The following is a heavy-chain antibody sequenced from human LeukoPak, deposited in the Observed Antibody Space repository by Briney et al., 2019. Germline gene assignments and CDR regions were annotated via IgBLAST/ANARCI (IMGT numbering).Heavy chain of an antibody. V-gene: IGHV3-48*01. J-gene: IGHJ6*02. CDR3: ARGGGLDV. Sequence: PGGSLRLSCAASGFTFSTYSMKWVRQAPGKGLEWVSYISDSGAMYYADSVRGRFTISRENAQNSLYLQMSNLRAEDTAVYFCARGGGLDVWGQGATVTVSS. D-gene: IGHD3-16*01. CDR1: GFTFSTYS. CDR2: ISDSGAM.